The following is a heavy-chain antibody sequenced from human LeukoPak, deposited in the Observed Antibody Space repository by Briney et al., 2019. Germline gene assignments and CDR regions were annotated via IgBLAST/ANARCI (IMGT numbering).Heavy chain of an antibody. V-gene: IGHV3-30*02. CDR3: AKFDNRIVGAASFNY. Sequence: GGSLRLSCAASGFTFSTYGMHWVRQAPGKGLEWVAFIRYDGRNKYYADSVKGRLTISRDNSKNTLYLQMNSLRGEDTAVYYCAKFDNRIVGAASFNYWGQGTLVTVSS. D-gene: IGHD1-26*01. CDR1: GFTFSTYG. J-gene: IGHJ4*02. CDR2: IRYDGRNK.